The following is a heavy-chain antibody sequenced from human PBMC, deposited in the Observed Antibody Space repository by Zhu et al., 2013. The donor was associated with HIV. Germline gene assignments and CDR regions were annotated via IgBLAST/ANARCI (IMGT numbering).Heavy chain of an antibody. D-gene: IGHD2-15*01. CDR1: ADTFSSYA. J-gene: IGHJ4*02. Sequence: QVRLVQSGAEVKKPGSSVKVSCKASADTFSSYAISWVRQAPGQGLEWMGAIIPIFGSTNYAQKFQGRVTITADESTTTAYMELSSLRSEDTAVYFCARGIVVVGALYFDYWGQGTLVTVSS. CDR3: ARGIVVVGALYFDY. CDR2: IIPIFGST. V-gene: IGHV1-69*01.